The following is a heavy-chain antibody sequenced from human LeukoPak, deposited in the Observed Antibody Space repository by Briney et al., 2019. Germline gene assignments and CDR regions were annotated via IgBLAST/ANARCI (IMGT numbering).Heavy chain of an antibody. V-gene: IGHV4-34*01. Sequence: PSETLSLTCAVYGGSFSGYYWSWIRQPPGKGLEWIGEINHSGSTNYNPSLKSRVTISVDTSKNQFSLKLSSVTAVDTAVYYCARGGQYDFWSGYYIPAFDIWGQGTMVTVSS. CDR2: INHSGST. CDR1: GGSFSGYY. CDR3: ARGGQYDFWSGYYIPAFDI. J-gene: IGHJ3*02. D-gene: IGHD3-3*01.